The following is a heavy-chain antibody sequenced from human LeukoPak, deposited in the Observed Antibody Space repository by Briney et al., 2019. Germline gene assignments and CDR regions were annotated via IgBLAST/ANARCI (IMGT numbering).Heavy chain of an antibody. Sequence: ASVKVSCKASGYTFTGYYMHWVRQAPGQGFEWMGWINPNSGGTNYAQKFQGRVTMTRDTSISTAYMELSRLRSDDTAVYYCARDPSSIAARNTFDYWGQGTLVTVSS. CDR1: GYTFTGYY. V-gene: IGHV1-2*02. J-gene: IGHJ4*02. CDR3: ARDPSSIAARNTFDY. CDR2: INPNSGGT. D-gene: IGHD6-6*01.